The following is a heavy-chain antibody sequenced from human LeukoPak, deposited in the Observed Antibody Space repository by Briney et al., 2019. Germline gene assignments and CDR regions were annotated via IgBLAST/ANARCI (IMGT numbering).Heavy chain of an antibody. CDR1: GDSISSYY. CDR3: ARDRISAVVDAFDI. V-gene: IGHV4-4*07. D-gene: IGHD2/OR15-2a*01. Sequence: PSETLSLTCSVSGDSISSYYWSWIRQPAGKGLEWIGRIYTSGSTNYNPSLKSRVTMSVDTSKNQISLKLTSVTAADTAVYYCARDRISAVVDAFDIWGQGTMVTLSS. J-gene: IGHJ3*02. CDR2: IYTSGST.